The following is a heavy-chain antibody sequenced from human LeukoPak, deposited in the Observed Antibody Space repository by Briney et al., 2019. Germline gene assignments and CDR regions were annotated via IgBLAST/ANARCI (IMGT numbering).Heavy chain of an antibody. CDR2: ISSSSSYI. J-gene: IGHJ4*02. D-gene: IGHD6-13*01. Sequence: GGSLRLSCAASGFTFSSYSMNWVRQAPGKGLEWVSSISSSSSYIYYADSVKGRFTISRDNAKNSLCLQMNSLRAEDTAVYYCARDGGAAAGFTYYWGQGTLVTVSS. CDR3: ARDGGAAAGFTYY. CDR1: GFTFSSYS. V-gene: IGHV3-21*01.